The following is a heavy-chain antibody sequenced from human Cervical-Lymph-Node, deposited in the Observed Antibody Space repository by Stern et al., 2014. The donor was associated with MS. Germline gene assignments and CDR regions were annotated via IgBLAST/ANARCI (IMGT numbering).Heavy chain of an antibody. D-gene: IGHD1-14*01. Sequence: EVQLVESGAELIRPGESLKISCKGSGYKFSIYWIAWVRQMPGKGLEWLGIIYPGDSGTSYSQSFQGQVTMSADKSTSTAYLQWSSLNASDTAMYFCARQTTAWASDVWGQGTLVTVSS. V-gene: IGHV5-51*01. CDR2: IYPGDSGT. J-gene: IGHJ4*02. CDR3: ARQTTAWASDV. CDR1: GYKFSIYW.